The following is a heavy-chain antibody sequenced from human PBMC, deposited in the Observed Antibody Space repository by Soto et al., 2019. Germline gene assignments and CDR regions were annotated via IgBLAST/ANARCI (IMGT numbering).Heavy chain of an antibody. Sequence: QVQLVQSGAEVQKPGSSVKVSCKASGGTFSSYAISWVRQAPGQGLEWMGGIIPIFGTANYAQKFQGRVTITADESTSTAYMELSSLRSEATAVYYCARAPERYSLAEAFDIWGQETMVTVSS. CDR1: GGTFSSYA. V-gene: IGHV1-69*01. J-gene: IGHJ3*02. CDR3: ARAPERYSLAEAFDI. D-gene: IGHD5-18*01. CDR2: IIPIFGTA.